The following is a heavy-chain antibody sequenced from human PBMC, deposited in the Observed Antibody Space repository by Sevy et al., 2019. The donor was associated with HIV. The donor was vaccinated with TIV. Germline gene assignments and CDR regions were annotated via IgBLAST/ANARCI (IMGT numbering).Heavy chain of an antibody. J-gene: IGHJ4*02. Sequence: GGSLRLSCAASGFTFSNYAMHWVRQAPGKGLAWVALIWYDGSKIFYAYSVKGRFTISRDNSEGTLYLQMNSLRAEDTALYHCAKGGPNSGYDYYFDYWGQGTLVTVSS. D-gene: IGHD5-12*01. V-gene: IGHV3-33*06. CDR1: GFTFSNYA. CDR2: IWYDGSKI. CDR3: AKGGPNSGYDYYFDY.